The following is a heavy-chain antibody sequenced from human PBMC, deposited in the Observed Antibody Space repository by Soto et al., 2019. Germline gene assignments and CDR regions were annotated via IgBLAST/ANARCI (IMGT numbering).Heavy chain of an antibody. V-gene: IGHV1-3*01. CDR3: ARDKITGLFDY. CDR1: GYTFTSYA. CDR2: INAGNGNT. D-gene: IGHD2-8*02. J-gene: IGHJ4*02. Sequence: ASVKVSCKASGYTFTSYAMHWVRQAPGQRLEWMGWINAGNGNTKYSQKFQGRVTITRDTSASTVYMELNSLTSEDTAVYYCARDKITGLFDYWGQGTLVTVSS.